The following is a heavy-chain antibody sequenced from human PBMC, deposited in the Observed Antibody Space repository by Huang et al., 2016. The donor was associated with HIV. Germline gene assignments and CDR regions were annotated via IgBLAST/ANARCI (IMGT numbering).Heavy chain of an antibody. CDR1: GGTFSPFG. Sequence: QVQLVQSEAEVKKPGSSVKVSCKASGGTFSPFGLSWVRQASGRGLEWMAGIIPSFNTTYSAQKFHGRVTLTADESTNTASMELNSLTFEDTAVYYCARPSDAAMIRDYYYPMDVWGQGTTVTVS. D-gene: IGHD5-18*01. CDR2: IIPSFNTT. J-gene: IGHJ6*02. CDR3: ARPSDAAMIRDYYYPMDV. V-gene: IGHV1-69*01.